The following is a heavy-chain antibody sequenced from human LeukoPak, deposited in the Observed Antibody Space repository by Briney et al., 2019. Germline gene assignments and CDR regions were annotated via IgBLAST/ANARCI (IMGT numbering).Heavy chain of an antibody. CDR1: GFTFSSYA. Sequence: GGSPRLSCAASGFTFSSYAMSWVRQAPGKGLEWVSDISDSGGTTYYADSVKGRFTVSRDNSKNTLYLQMNSLRAEDTAGYYCAKVNGYCSGGSCYSTGSYYYHGMDVWGKGTTVTVSS. V-gene: IGHV3-23*01. CDR2: ISDSGGTT. D-gene: IGHD2-15*01. CDR3: AKVNGYCSGGSCYSTGSYYYHGMDV. J-gene: IGHJ6*04.